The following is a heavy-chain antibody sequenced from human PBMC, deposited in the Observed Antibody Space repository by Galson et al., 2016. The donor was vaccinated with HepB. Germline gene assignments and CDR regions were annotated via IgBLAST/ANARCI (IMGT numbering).Heavy chain of an antibody. CDR2: ISAGGGET. Sequence: SLRLSCAASGFTFSNSAMSWVHQAPGKGLEWVSVISAGGGETYYADSVKGRFTVSRDDSKNTLYLQMNGLSAEDTALYYCVKYCRGGSCNGYYFDDWGQGTLVTVSS. CDR3: VKYCRGGSCNGYYFDD. V-gene: IGHV3-23*01. D-gene: IGHD2-15*01. CDR1: GFTFSNSA. J-gene: IGHJ4*02.